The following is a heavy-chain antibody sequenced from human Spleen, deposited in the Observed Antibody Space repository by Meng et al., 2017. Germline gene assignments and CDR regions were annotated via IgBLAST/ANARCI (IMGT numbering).Heavy chain of an antibody. V-gene: IGHV3-23*01. CDR1: GFTFRLYA. D-gene: IGHD6-19*01. J-gene: IGHJ4*02. Sequence: GGSLRLSCAASGFTFRLYAMSWVRQAPGQGLEWVSGISSSGGTTYYADSVKGRFSISRDTSKNTLYLQLNTLRAEDTATYYCAREEVAVAGTLDYWGQGTLVTVSS. CDR2: ISSSGGTT. CDR3: AREEVAVAGTLDY.